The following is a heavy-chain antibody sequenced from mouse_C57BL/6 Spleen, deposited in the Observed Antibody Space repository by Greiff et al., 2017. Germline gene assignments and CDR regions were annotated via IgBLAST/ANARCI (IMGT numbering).Heavy chain of an antibody. J-gene: IGHJ4*01. CDR1: GYTFTSYW. CDR2: IDPNSGGT. Sequence: QVQLQQPGAELVKPGASVKLSCKASGYTFTSYWMHWVKQRPGRGLEWIGRIDPNSGGTKYNEKFKSKATMTVDKPASTAYMQRSSLTSEDSAVYYCARGNYGSIYYAMDYWGQGTSVTVSS. V-gene: IGHV1-72*01. CDR3: ARGNYGSIYYAMDY. D-gene: IGHD1-1*01.